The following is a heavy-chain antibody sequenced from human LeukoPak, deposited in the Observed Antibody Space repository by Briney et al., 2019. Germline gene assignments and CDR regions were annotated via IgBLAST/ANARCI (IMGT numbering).Heavy chain of an antibody. J-gene: IGHJ4*02. CDR2: IYYSGST. CDR1: GGSISSYY. D-gene: IGHD5-24*01. CDR3: ARHRGRWSKASYFDY. V-gene: IGHV4-59*01. Sequence: ASETLSLTCTVSGGSISSYYWSWIRQPPGKGLEWIGYIYYSGSTNYNPSLKSRVTISVDTSKNQFSLKLSSVTAADTAVYYCARHRGRWSKASYFDYWGQGTLVTVSS.